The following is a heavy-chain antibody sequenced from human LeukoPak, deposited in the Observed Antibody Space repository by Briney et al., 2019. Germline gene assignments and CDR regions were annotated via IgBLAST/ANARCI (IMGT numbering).Heavy chain of an antibody. D-gene: IGHD6-19*01. Sequence: SETLSLTCTVSGGSISSGGYYWSWIRQHPGKGLEWIGYIYYSGSTYYNPSLKSRVTISVDTSKNQFSLKLSSVTAADTAVYYCARVDAVAGMRYFDYWGQGTLVTVSS. J-gene: IGHJ4*02. CDR1: GGSISSGGYY. CDR3: ARVDAVAGMRYFDY. V-gene: IGHV4-31*03. CDR2: IYYSGST.